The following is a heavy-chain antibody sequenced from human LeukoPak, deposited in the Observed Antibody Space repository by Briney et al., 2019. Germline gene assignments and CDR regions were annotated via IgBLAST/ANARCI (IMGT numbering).Heavy chain of an antibody. CDR1: GGSISGSSYY. D-gene: IGHD3-10*01. J-gene: IGHJ4*02. CDR3: ARHYGP. CDR2: IYYSGST. V-gene: IGHV4-39*01. Sequence: SGTLSLTCTVSGGSISGSSYYWGWIRQPPGKGLEWIGSIYYSGSTYYNPSLKSRVTISVDTSKNQFSLKLNSVTATDTAVYYRARHYGPWGQGTLVTVSS.